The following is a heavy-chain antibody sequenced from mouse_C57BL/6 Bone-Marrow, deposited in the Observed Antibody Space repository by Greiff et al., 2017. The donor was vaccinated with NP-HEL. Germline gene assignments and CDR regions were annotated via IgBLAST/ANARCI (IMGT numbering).Heavy chain of an antibody. J-gene: IGHJ2*01. CDR3: ALITTVVRDY. Sequence: EVQLQQSGPELVKPGASVKISCKASGYTFTDYYMNWVKQSHGKSLEWIGDINPNNGGTSYNQKFKGKATLTVDKSSSTAYMELRSLTSEDSAVDYCALITTVVRDYWGQGTTLTVSS. V-gene: IGHV1-26*01. CDR1: GYTFTDYY. D-gene: IGHD1-1*01. CDR2: INPNNGGT.